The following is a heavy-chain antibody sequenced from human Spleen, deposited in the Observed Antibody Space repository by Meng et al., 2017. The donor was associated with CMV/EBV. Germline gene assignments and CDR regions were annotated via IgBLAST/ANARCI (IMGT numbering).Heavy chain of an antibody. CDR3: AKDPSYYRYYFDY. CDR1: GFTFSSYG. V-gene: IGHV3-23*01. CDR2: ISGSGGST. D-gene: IGHD3-10*01. Sequence: GESLKISCAASGFTFSSYGMSWVRQAPGKGLEWVSSISGSGGSTKYADSVKGRFTISRDNSYNTLYLQMNSLRVEDTAVYYCAKDPSYYRYYFDYWGQGTLVTVSS. J-gene: IGHJ4*02.